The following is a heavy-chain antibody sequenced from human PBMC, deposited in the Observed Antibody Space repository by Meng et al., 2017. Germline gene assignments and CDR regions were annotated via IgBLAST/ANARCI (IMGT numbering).Heavy chain of an antibody. CDR2: INHNGST. J-gene: IGHJ4*02. Sequence: VQIQQEGCGLMTPSQTPTLTFGVYGGSVSAYYCSWIRMPPGKGQELIGEINHNGSTNYNPSLKSRVPISVDASKNQFSLNLSSVPAADTAVYYCARVPGGIGAADYWGQGTLVTVSS. CDR3: ARVPGGIGAADY. D-gene: IGHD3-10*01. CDR1: GGSVSAYY. V-gene: IGHV4-34*01.